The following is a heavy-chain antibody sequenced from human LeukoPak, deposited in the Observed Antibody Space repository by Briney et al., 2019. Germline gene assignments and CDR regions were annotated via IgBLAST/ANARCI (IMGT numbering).Heavy chain of an antibody. D-gene: IGHD6-13*01. V-gene: IGHV3-23*01. CDR3: AKDRSSSTWLKASDI. J-gene: IGHJ3*02. CDR1: GFTFNIYA. CDR2: ITGSGAGT. Sequence: GGSLRLSCAASGFTFNIYAMNWVRQAPGKGLEWVSGITGSGAGTYYADSVKGRFTISRDNSKNTLYLQMYSLRADDTAVYYCAKDRSSSTWLKASDIWGQGTMVTISS.